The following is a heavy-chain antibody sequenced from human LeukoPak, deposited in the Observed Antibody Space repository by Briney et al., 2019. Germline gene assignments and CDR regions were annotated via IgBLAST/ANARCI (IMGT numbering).Heavy chain of an antibody. CDR2: ISYDGSNK. Sequence: GGSLRLSCAASRFTFSSYAMHWVRQAPGKGLEWVAVISYDGSNKYYADSVKGRFTISRDNSKNTLYLQMNSLRAEDTAVYYCARDGSSSWQAMAYYFDYWGQGTLVTVSS. D-gene: IGHD6-13*01. J-gene: IGHJ4*02. CDR3: ARDGSSSWQAMAYYFDY. CDR1: RFTFSSYA. V-gene: IGHV3-30-3*01.